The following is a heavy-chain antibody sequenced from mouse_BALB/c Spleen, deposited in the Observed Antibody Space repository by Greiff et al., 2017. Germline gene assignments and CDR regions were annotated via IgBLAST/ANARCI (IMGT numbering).Heavy chain of an antibody. J-gene: IGHJ4*01. Sequence: EVHLVESGAELVKPGASVKLSCTASGFNIKDTYMHWVKQRPEQGLEWIGRIDPANGNTKYDPKFQGKATITADTSSNTAYLQLSSLTSEDTAVYYCAPTRGDYWGQGTSVTVSS. CDR3: APTRGDY. CDR1: GFNIKDTY. CDR2: IDPANGNT. V-gene: IGHV14-3*02. D-gene: IGHD2-14*01.